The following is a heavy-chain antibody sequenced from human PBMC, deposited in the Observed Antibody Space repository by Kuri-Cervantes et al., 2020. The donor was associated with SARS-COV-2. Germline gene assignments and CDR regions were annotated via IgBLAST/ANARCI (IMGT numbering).Heavy chain of an antibody. CDR1: GFTFSSYA. CDR3: ARDGYGRGAFDI. J-gene: IGHJ3*02. D-gene: IGHD5-12*01. V-gene: IGHV3-30*04. CDR2: ISYDGSNK. Sequence: GESLKIPCAASGFTFSSYAMHWVRQAPGKGLEWVAVISYDGSNKYYADSVKGRFTISRDNSKNTLYLQMNSLKAEDTAVYYCARDGYGRGAFDIWGQGTMATVSS.